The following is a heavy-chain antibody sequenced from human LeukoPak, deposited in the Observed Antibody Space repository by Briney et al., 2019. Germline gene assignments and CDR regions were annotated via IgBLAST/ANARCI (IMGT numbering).Heavy chain of an antibody. Sequence: GASVKVSCKASGYTFTSYYMHWVRQAPGQGLEWMGIINPSGGSTSYAQKFQGRVTMTRDTSTSTVYMELSSLRSEDTAVYYCARPLRGSSSHPVDAFDIWGQGTMVTVSS. CDR1: GYTFTSYY. V-gene: IGHV1-46*01. CDR3: ARPLRGSSSHPVDAFDI. D-gene: IGHD6-13*01. J-gene: IGHJ3*02. CDR2: INPSGGST.